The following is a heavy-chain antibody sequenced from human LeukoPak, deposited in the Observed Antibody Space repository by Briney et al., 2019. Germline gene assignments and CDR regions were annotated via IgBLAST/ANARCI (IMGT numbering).Heavy chain of an antibody. D-gene: IGHD1-26*01. V-gene: IGHV3-7*01. CDR1: GFMFSSSW. J-gene: IGHJ4*02. CDR2: IKEDGSDK. Sequence: PGGSLRLSCAASGFMFSSSWMAWVRQAPGKGLEWVANIKEDGSDKNYVDSMKGRFTISRDNAKNSLYLQMNCLRAEDTAVYYCARDGGEWELDCWGQGTLVTVSS. CDR3: ARDGGEWELDC.